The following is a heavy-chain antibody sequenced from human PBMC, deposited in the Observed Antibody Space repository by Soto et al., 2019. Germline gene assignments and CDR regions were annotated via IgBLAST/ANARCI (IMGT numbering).Heavy chain of an antibody. Sequence: PGGSLRLSCAASGFTFRNYGMHWVRQAPGKGLEWVAVIYYDGSKQYYADSVKGRFSISRDNSKNTLYLQMNSLRAEDSALYYCVRDIRSTYFDYWGQGALVTVS. CDR1: GFTFRNYG. CDR3: VRDIRSTYFDY. CDR2: IYYDGSKQ. J-gene: IGHJ4*02. D-gene: IGHD1-26*01. V-gene: IGHV3-33*01.